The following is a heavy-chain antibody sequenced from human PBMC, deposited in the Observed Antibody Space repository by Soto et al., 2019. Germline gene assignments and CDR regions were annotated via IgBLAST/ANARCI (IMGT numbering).Heavy chain of an antibody. CDR2: INHSGST. V-gene: IGHV4-34*01. CDR3: ARALGVVVAATSEGVWFSMDV. D-gene: IGHD2-15*01. CDR1: GGSFSGYY. Sequence: PSETLSLTCAVYGGSFSGYYWSWIRQPPGKGLEWIGEINHSGSTNYNPSLKSRVTISVDTSKNQFSLKLSSVTAADTAVYYCARALGVVVAATSEGVWFSMDVWGQGTTVTVSS. J-gene: IGHJ6*02.